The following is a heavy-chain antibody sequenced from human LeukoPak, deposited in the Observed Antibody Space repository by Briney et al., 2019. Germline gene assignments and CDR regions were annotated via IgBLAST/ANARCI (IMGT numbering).Heavy chain of an antibody. Sequence: TGGSLRLSCAASGFTFSSYAMSWVRQAPGKGLEWVSYISSSGTTIYFADSLKGRFTVSRDNAKNSLYLQMNSLRAEDTAVYYCARSTPVDYWGQGTLVTVSS. CDR1: GFTFSSYA. V-gene: IGHV3-48*01. J-gene: IGHJ4*02. D-gene: IGHD2-2*01. CDR3: ARSTPVDY. CDR2: ISSSGTTI.